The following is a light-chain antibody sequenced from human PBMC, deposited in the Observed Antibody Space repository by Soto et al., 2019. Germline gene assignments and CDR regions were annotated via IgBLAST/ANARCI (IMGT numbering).Light chain of an antibody. CDR2: KAS. CDR1: QSIGSW. V-gene: IGKV1-5*03. Sequence: DIQMTQSPSTLSASVGDVVTITCRASQSIGSWLAWYQQKPGKAPKLLIYKASNLESGVPSRFSGSGSEADFTLTISSLQPDDFATYYCQQYNSYWTCGQGTKVDIK. CDR3: QQYNSYWT. J-gene: IGKJ1*01.